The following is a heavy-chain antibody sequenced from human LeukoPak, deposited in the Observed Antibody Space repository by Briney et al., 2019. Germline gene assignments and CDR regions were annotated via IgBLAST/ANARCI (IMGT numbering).Heavy chain of an antibody. J-gene: IGHJ4*02. CDR2: IYSSGRP. CDR3: ARKGGDD. Sequence: SETLSLTCTVSGASISAFHWTWFRQPAGKGLEWIGLIYSSGRPLLNPSLKSRVAMSVDLTKNQLSLKPTSVTAADTAMYYCARKGGDDGGRGTLV. V-gene: IGHV4-4*07. CDR1: GASISAFH.